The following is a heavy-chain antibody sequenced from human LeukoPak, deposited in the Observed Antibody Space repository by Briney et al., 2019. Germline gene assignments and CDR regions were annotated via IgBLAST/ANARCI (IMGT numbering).Heavy chain of an antibody. Sequence: ASVKVSCKASGYTFTSYDINWVRQATGQGLEWMGWMNPNSGNTGYAQKFQGRVTITRNTSISTAYMELSSLRSEDTAVYYCARGHSSSWYPLDYWGQGTLVTVSS. CDR1: GYTFTSYD. CDR3: ARGHSSSWYPLDY. CDR2: MNPNSGNT. D-gene: IGHD6-13*01. V-gene: IGHV1-8*03. J-gene: IGHJ4*02.